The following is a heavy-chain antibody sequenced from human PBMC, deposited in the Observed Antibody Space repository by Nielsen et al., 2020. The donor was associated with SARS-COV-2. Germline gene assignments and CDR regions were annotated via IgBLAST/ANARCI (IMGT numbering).Heavy chain of an antibody. CDR1: EYIFANYW. D-gene: IGHD6-19*01. CDR3: ARLGIGLGDY. CDR2: IYPGDSDT. J-gene: IGHJ4*02. Sequence: KVSCKGSEYIFANYWIGWVRQMPGKGLELMGIIYPGDSDTRYSPSFQGQVTISADKSISTAYLQWSSLKASDTAMYYCARLGIGLGDYWGQGTLVTVSS. V-gene: IGHV5-51*01.